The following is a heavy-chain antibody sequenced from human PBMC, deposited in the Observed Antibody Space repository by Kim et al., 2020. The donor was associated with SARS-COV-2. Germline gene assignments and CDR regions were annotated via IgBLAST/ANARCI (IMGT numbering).Heavy chain of an antibody. Sequence: GGSLRLSCATSGFTFSAYDMNWVRRAPGKGLEWLSFITKSSTTIYYADSVKGRFTISRDNAKNSLYLQMNSLRDKDTALYYCVRDRMGGAFDIWGQGTM. D-gene: IGHD3-16*01. CDR2: ITKSSTTI. J-gene: IGHJ3*02. CDR3: VRDRMGGAFDI. CDR1: GFTFSAYD. V-gene: IGHV3-48*02.